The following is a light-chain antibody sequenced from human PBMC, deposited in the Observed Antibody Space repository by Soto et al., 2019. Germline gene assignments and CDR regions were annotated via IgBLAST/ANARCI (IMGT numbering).Light chain of an antibody. J-gene: IGKJ2*01. CDR1: QSVSSN. V-gene: IGKV3-15*01. Sequence: EIVMTQSPATLSVSPGERATLSCRASQSVSSNLAWYQQKPGQAPRLLIYGASTRATGIPARFSGSGSGTEFTLTISSLQSEDFAVYYCQQYNNWPPPTFGRGTKLEIK. CDR3: QQYNNWPPPT. CDR2: GAS.